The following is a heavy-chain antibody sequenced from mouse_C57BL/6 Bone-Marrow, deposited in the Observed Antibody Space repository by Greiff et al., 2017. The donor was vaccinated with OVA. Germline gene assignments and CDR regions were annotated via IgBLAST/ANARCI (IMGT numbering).Heavy chain of an antibody. CDR1: GYTFTSYW. CDR3: ARKEICYYGSSYVYYAMDY. Sequence: QVQLQQPGAELVMPGASVKLSCKASGYTFTSYWMHWVKQRPGQGLEWIGEIDPSDSYTNYNQKFKGKSTLTVDKSSSTAYMQLSCLTSEASAVYYCARKEICYYGSSYVYYAMDYWGQGTSVTVSS. V-gene: IGHV1-69*01. D-gene: IGHD1-1*01. CDR2: IDPSDSYT. J-gene: IGHJ4*01.